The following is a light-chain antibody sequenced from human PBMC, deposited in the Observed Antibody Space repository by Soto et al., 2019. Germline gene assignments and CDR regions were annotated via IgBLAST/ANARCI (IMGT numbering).Light chain of an antibody. Sequence: EIVLTQSPGTLSVSPGQRATLSCRASQSVGRNYLAWYQQKPGQTPRLLIHGASSRATGTPDRFSGSGSGTDFTLTVSSLEPEDFAVYYCQQYADSPLTFGGGTKVETK. V-gene: IGKV3-20*01. CDR2: GAS. CDR3: QQYADSPLT. CDR1: QSVGRNY. J-gene: IGKJ4*01.